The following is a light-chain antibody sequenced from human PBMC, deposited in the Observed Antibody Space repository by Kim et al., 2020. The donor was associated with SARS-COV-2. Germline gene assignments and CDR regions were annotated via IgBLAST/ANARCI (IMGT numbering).Light chain of an antibody. J-gene: IGLJ3*02. CDR2: YNN. Sequence: SYELTQPPSVSVAPGMTARITCGGNNIGSKNVHWYQQKPGQAPVLVMYYNNDRPSGIPARVSGSNSENTATLTISRVEAGDEADYYCQTWDSNNDHRVFGGGNQRTVL. V-gene: IGLV3-21*04. CDR3: QTWDSNNDHRV. CDR1: NIGSKN.